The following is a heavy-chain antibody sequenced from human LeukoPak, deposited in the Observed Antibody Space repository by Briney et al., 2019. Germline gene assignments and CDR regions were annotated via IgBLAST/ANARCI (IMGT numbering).Heavy chain of an antibody. CDR3: ARAVAGWYYFDY. CDR2: INHSGST. D-gene: IGHD6-19*01. V-gene: IGHV4-34*01. J-gene: IGHJ4*02. Sequence: PSETLSLTCAVYGGSFSGYYWSWIRQPPGKGLEWIGEINHSGSTNYNPSLKSRVTISVDTSKNQFSLKLSSVTAADTAVYYCARAVAGWYYFDYWGQGTLVTVSS. CDR1: GGSFSGYY.